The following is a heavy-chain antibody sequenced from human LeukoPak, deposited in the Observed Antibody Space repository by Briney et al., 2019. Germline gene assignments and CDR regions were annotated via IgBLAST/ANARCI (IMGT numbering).Heavy chain of an antibody. D-gene: IGHD2-15*01. CDR3: AEDQKLQPFHY. V-gene: IGHV3-30*02. Sequence: GGSLRLSCTASGFLFSTYGMHWVRQAPGKGLEWISFIQFDGSDEFYADSVKGRFIISRDNSKNTLYLQMNSLRTEDTSVYYCAEDQKLQPFHYWGQGTLVTVSS. CDR1: GFLFSTYG. CDR2: IQFDGSDE. J-gene: IGHJ4*02.